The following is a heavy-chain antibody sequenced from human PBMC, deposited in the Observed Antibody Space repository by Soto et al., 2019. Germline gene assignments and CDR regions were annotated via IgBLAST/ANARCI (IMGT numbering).Heavy chain of an antibody. Sequence: SETLSLSSTVSGDSISAYYWPWIQQPPGKGRAGIAYSYNSATTKYNPSLKSRVTISVDTAKNQFSLKLSAVTTGDTAVYCCSRGRFDFIWVTPAPYLDYWGQGALVTV. CDR3: SRGRFDFIWVTPAPYLDY. CDR1: GDSISAYY. D-gene: IGHD3-16*01. J-gene: IGHJ4*02. CDR2: SYNSATT. V-gene: IGHV4-59*01.